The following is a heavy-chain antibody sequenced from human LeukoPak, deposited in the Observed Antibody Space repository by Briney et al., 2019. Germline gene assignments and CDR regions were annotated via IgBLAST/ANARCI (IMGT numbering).Heavy chain of an antibody. D-gene: IGHD4-23*01. V-gene: IGHV3-11*05. CDR3: ARGDYGGDYFDH. J-gene: IGHJ4*02. CDR2: ISSGSTYT. Sequence: GGSLRLSCEVSGFTFSDHYMSWIRQAPGKRLEWVSYISSGSTYTNYADSVEGRFTISRDNAKNSLYLQMNSLRAEDTAVYYCARGDYGGDYFDHRGQGTLVTVSS. CDR1: GFTFSDHY.